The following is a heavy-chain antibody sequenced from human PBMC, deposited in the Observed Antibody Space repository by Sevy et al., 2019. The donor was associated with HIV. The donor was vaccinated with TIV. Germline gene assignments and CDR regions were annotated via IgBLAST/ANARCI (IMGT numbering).Heavy chain of an antibody. V-gene: IGHV3-48*01. CDR1: GFTFSSYS. J-gene: IGHJ4*02. Sequence: GGSLRLSCAASGFTFSSYSMNWVRQAPGKGLEWVSYISHSSTTIYYAVSVKGRFTISRDTAKNSLYLQMHSLRAEDTAVYSCARAPPYSGLDYWGRGTLVTVSS. CDR2: ISHSSTTI. CDR3: ARAPPYSGLDY. D-gene: IGHD2-15*01.